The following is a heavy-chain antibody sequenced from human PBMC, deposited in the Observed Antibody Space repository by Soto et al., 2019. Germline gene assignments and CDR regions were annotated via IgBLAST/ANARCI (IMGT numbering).Heavy chain of an antibody. CDR1: GSTFSSYG. J-gene: IGHJ6*02. V-gene: IGHV3-30*18. CDR3: AKILSTVTTEYYGKDA. Sequence: AGSLRLSFAASGSTFSSYGMHWVRQAPGTGLEWVAVISYDGSNKYYADAVKVRFTISRDNSKNTVDLQMNSLRPEDKAVYNCAKILSTVTTEYYGKDAWGQGTTVTVTS. CDR2: ISYDGSNK. D-gene: IGHD4-17*01.